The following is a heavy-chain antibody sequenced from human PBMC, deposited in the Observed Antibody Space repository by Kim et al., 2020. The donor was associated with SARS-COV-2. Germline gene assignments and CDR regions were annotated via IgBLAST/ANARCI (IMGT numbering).Heavy chain of an antibody. CDR3: ARNYGSGSYYKNYYYYGMDV. J-gene: IGHJ6*02. CDR2: IGTAGDT. V-gene: IGHV3-13*01. D-gene: IGHD3-10*01. Sequence: GGSLRLSCAASGFTFSSYDMHWVRQATGKGLEWVSAIGTAGDTYYPGSVKGRFTISRENAKNSLYLQMNSLRGGDTAVYYCARNYGSGSYYKNYYYYGMDVWGQGTTVTVSS. CDR1: GFTFSSYD.